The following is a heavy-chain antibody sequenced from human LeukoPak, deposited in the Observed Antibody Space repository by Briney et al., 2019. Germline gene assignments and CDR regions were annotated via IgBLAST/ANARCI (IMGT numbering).Heavy chain of an antibody. D-gene: IGHD3-10*01. CDR2: INTNSGNP. V-gene: IGHV7-4-1*02. CDR3: ATYGSRSSIYGMDV. Sequence: ASVKVSCKASGNSFSSYVMNWVRQAPGQGLEWMGWINTNSGNPTYAQAFTGRFVLSLDSSVSTAYLQISSLKAEDTAVYYCATYGSRSSIYGMDVWAKGPRSPSP. J-gene: IGHJ6*02. CDR1: GNSFSSYV.